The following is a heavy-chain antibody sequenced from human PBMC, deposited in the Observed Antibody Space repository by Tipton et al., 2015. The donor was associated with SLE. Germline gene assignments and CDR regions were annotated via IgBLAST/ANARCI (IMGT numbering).Heavy chain of an antibody. CDR2: ISSSSSYT. J-gene: IGHJ4*02. CDR1: GFTFSDYY. D-gene: IGHD3-22*01. CDR3: ARVPTYYYDSSGYFDY. Sequence: SLRLSCAASGFTFSDYYMSWIRQAPGKGLEWVSYISSSSSYTNYADSVKGRFTISRGNAKNSLYLRMNSLRAEDTAVYYCARVPTYYYDSSGYFDYWGQGTLVTVSS. V-gene: IGHV3-11*05.